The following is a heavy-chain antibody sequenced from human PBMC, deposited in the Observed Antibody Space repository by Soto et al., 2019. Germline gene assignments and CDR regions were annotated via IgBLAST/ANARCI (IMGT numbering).Heavy chain of an antibody. CDR2: INHSGST. Sequence: PSETLSLTCAVYGGSFSGYYWSWIRQPPGKGLEWIGEINHSGSTNYNPSLKSRVTISVDTSKNQFSLKLSSVTAADTAVYYCARLRLRYFDWVPLEYYFDYWGQGTLVTVSS. V-gene: IGHV4-34*01. CDR3: ARLRLRYFDWVPLEYYFDY. CDR1: GGSFSGYY. D-gene: IGHD3-9*01. J-gene: IGHJ4*02.